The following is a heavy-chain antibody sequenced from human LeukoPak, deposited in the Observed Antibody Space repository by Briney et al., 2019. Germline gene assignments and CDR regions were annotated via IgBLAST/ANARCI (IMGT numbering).Heavy chain of an antibody. J-gene: IGHJ6*02. V-gene: IGHV3-30-3*01. D-gene: IGHD3-10*01. CDR1: GFTFSSYA. CDR2: ISYDGSNK. CDR3: ARDRARFGEPRAYGMDV. Sequence: PGGSLRLSCAASGFTFSSYAMHWARQAPGKGLEWVAVISYDGSNKYYADSVKGRFTISRDNSKNTLYLQMNSLRAEDTAVYYCARDRARFGEPRAYGMDVWGQGTTVTVSS.